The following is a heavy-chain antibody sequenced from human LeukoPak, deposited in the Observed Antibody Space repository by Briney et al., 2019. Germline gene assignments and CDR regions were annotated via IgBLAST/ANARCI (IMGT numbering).Heavy chain of an antibody. CDR2: ISGCGGST. D-gene: IGHD4-23*01. CDR3: ANVVRNDY. V-gene: IGHV3-23*01. CDR1: GFTFSNYA. Sequence: GGSLTLLCAASGFTFSNYAMSWLRQAPGKGLEWVSSISGCGGSTYYADSVKGRFTIYRDNSKNTLYLQMNSLRAEDTAVYYCANVVRNDYWGQGKLVTASS. J-gene: IGHJ4*02.